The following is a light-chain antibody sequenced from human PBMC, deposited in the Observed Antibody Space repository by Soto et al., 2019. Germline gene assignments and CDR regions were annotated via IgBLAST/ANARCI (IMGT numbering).Light chain of an antibody. Sequence: DIQMTQSPSILSTSVGDRVTITCRATQSVSGWLAWYQQKPGKAPKLLIYRASSLRSGVPSRFSGTASGTEFTLTISGLQPDDFATSYCQQYDRYTLTLGGGTKVEI. CDR1: QSVSGW. V-gene: IGKV1-5*03. J-gene: IGKJ4*01. CDR3: QQYDRYTLT. CDR2: RAS.